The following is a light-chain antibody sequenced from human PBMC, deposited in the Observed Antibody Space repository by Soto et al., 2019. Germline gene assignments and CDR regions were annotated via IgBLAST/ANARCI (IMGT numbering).Light chain of an antibody. J-gene: IGLJ1*01. Sequence: QSALTQPASVPGYPGQSITITCTGSSRDVGGYNYVSWFQYHPGRAPKLLIYEVNDRPSGISNRFSGSKSGNTASLTISGLLPEDEADYFCCSYTITSTLFVFGTGTKVTVL. CDR2: EVN. V-gene: IGLV2-14*01. CDR1: SRDVGGYNY. CDR3: CSYTITSTLFV.